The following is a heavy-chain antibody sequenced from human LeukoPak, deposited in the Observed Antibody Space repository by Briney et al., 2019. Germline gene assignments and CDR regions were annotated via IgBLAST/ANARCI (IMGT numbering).Heavy chain of an antibody. Sequence: SETLSLTCDEFGGSVIGYYWCWIRHPPGNGLEWIGDINHSGSTNYIPSLKSRVTISVDTSKNQFSLKLSSVTAADTAVYYCASASLPYGMDVWGQGTTVTVSS. V-gene: IGHV4-34*01. J-gene: IGHJ6*02. CDR3: ASASLPYGMDV. CDR2: INHSGST. CDR1: GGSVIGYY.